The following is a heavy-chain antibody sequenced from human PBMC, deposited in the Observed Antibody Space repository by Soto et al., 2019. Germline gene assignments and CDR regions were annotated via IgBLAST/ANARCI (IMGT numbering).Heavy chain of an antibody. Sequence: GASVKVSCKASGYTFTSYDINWVRQATGQGLEWMGWMNPNSGNTGYAQKFQGRVTMTRNTSISTAYMELSSLRSEDTAVYYCARVDSSGWFNYYYYGMDVWGQGTTVTVSS. CDR3: ARVDSSGWFNYYYYGMDV. CDR1: GYTFTSYD. V-gene: IGHV1-8*01. J-gene: IGHJ6*02. CDR2: MNPNSGNT. D-gene: IGHD6-19*01.